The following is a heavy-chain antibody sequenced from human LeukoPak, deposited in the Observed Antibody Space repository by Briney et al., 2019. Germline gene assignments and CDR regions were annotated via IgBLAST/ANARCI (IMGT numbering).Heavy chain of an antibody. CDR2: IYYSGST. D-gene: IGHD3-9*01. CDR3: ARGSTGYAY. J-gene: IGHJ4*02. CDR1: GGSISSYY. Sequence: SETLSLICTVSGGSISSYYWSWIRQPPGKGLEWIGYIYYSGSTNYNPSLKSRVTISVDASKNQFSLKLSSVTAADTAVYYCARGSTGYAYWGQGTLVTVSS. V-gene: IGHV4-59*01.